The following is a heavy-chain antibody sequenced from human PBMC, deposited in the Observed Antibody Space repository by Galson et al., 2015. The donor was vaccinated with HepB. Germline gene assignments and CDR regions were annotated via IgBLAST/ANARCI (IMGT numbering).Heavy chain of an antibody. CDR3: ARVHFGLESISGYWYFDL. D-gene: IGHD3-10*01. CDR1: GFTFSRYT. V-gene: IGHV3-48*02. Sequence: SLRLSCAASGFTFSRYTMHWVRQAPGKGLESVSYISSNGNTVFDAATVKGRFIISRDNAQNSLYLQMNSLRDEDTAVYYCARVHFGLESISGYWYFDLWGRGTRVTVSS. J-gene: IGHJ2*01. CDR2: ISSNGNTV.